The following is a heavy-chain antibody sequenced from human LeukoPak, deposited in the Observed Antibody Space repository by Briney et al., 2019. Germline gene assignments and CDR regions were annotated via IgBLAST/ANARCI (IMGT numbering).Heavy chain of an antibody. J-gene: IGHJ4*02. CDR3: ARVILPITMRSPAGY. V-gene: IGHV1-2*02. CDR1: GYTFTGYY. CDR2: INPNSGGT. Sequence: ASVKVSCKASGYTFTGYYMHWVRQAPGQGLEWMVWINPNSGGTNYAQKFQGRVTMTRDTSISTAYMELSRLRSDDTAVYYCARVILPITMRSPAGYWGQGTLVTVSS. D-gene: IGHD3-22*01.